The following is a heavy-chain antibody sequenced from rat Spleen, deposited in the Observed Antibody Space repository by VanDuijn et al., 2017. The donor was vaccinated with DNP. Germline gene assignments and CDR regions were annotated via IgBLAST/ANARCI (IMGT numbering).Heavy chain of an antibody. CDR3: ATRYWFAY. Sequence: EVQLVESGGGLVQPGRSLKLSCAASGFTFSNYDMAWVRQAPTKGLEWVASISTSGGSTFYRDSVKGRFTISRNNTKSTLYLQMNSLRSEDTATYYCATRYWFAYWGQGTLVTVSS. CDR1: GFTFSNYD. V-gene: IGHV5-25*01. J-gene: IGHJ3*01. CDR2: ISTSGGST.